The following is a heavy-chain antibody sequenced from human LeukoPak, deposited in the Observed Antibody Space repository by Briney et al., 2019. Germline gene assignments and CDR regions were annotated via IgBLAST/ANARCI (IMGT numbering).Heavy chain of an antibody. CDR1: GFTFSSYG. V-gene: IGHV3-33*06. J-gene: IGHJ4*02. CDR3: AKDIGGGNGEDY. D-gene: IGHD4-23*01. CDR2: IWYDGSNK. Sequence: GGSLRLSCAASGFTFSSYGMHWVRQAPGKGLEWVAVIWYDGSNKYYADSVKGRFTISRDNSKNTLYLQMNSLRAEDTAVYYCAKDIGGGNGEDYWGQGTLVTVSS.